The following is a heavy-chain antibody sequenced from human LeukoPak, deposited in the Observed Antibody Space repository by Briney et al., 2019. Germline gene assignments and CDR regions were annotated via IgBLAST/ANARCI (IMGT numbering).Heavy chain of an antibody. CDR3: ARAERGVCGGDCYDFDY. D-gene: IGHD2-21*02. Sequence: SETLSLTCAVSGGSISSSYWWSWVRQPPGKGLEWIGEIYHDGSTNYNPSLKSRVTMSLDKSGNHFSLKLTSVTAADTAVYYCARAERGVCGGDCYDFDYWGQGTLVSVSS. J-gene: IGHJ4*02. CDR1: GGSISSSYW. V-gene: IGHV4-4*02. CDR2: IYHDGST.